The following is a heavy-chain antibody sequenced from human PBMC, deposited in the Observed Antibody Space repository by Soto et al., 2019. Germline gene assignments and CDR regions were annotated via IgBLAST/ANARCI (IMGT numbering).Heavy chain of an antibody. J-gene: IGHJ5*02. Sequence: ASVKVSCKASGYTFTSYAMHWVRQAPGQRLEWMGWINAGNGNTKYSQKFQGRVTITRDTSASTAYMELSNLRSEDTAVYYCAREGRVRGVIITSNWFDPWGQGTLVTVSS. CDR2: INAGNGNT. CDR3: AREGRVRGVIITSNWFDP. CDR1: GYTFTSYA. D-gene: IGHD3-10*01. V-gene: IGHV1-3*01.